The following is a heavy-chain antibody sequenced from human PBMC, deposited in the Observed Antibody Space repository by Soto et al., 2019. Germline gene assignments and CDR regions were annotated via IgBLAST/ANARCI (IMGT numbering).Heavy chain of an antibody. Sequence: QVQLQESGPGLVKPSQTLSLTCTVSGGSISSGGYYWSWIRQHPGKGLEWIGYIYYSGSTYYNPSLRSRVTISVDTSKNQFYLKLSSVTAADTAVYYGARGAGVVVVAATLFGYWGQGTLVTVSS. J-gene: IGHJ4*02. V-gene: IGHV4-31*03. CDR2: IYYSGST. CDR3: ARGAGVVVVAATLFGY. CDR1: GGSISSGGYY. D-gene: IGHD2-15*01.